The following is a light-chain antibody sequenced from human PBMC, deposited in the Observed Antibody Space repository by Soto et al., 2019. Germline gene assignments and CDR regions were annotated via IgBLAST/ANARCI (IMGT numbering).Light chain of an antibody. J-gene: IGLJ2*01. V-gene: IGLV2-14*01. Sequence: SALTQPASVSGSPGQSITISCTGTSSDVGGYTYVSWYQQYPGKVPKLMIYEVTNRPSGVSNRFSGSKSGNTASLTISGLQAEDEADYYCSSYTSSSTPVVFGGGTQLTVL. CDR2: EVT. CDR3: SSYTSSSTPVV. CDR1: SSDVGGYTY.